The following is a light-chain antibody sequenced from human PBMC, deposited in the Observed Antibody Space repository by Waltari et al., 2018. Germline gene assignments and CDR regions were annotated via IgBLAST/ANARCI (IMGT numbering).Light chain of an antibody. CDR3: QQYNAYSWT. Sequence: DIQMTQSPSTLSASVGDRVTITCRASQTITTWLAWYQQKPGKAPKLLISKASTLETGVPSRFSGSGSGTEFTLTISSLQPDDFATYFCQQYNAYSWTFSQGTKLESK. V-gene: IGKV1-5*03. CDR1: QTITTW. J-gene: IGKJ1*01. CDR2: KAS.